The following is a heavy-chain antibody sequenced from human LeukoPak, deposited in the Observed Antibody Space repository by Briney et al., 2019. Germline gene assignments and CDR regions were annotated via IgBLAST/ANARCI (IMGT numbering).Heavy chain of an antibody. J-gene: IGHJ4*02. CDR3: AKALSITMIVVVTY. D-gene: IGHD3-22*01. Sequence: GGSLRLSCAASGFTFSSYWMYWVRQAPGKGLEWVSAISGGGGSTYYADSVKGRFTISRDNSKNTLYLQMNSLRAEDTAVYHCAKALSITMIVVVTYWGQGTLVTVSS. CDR1: GFTFSSYW. V-gene: IGHV3-23*01. CDR2: ISGGGGST.